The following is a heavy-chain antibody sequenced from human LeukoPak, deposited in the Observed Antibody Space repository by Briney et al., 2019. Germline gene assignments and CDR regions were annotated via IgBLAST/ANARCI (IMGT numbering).Heavy chain of an antibody. CDR2: TYYRSQWYN. J-gene: IGHJ3*01. CDR3: ARGFAFDV. Sequence: SQTLSLTCALSGDSVSNNNGAWNWIRQSPSRGLGWLGRTYYRSQWYNDYARSVMSRISVDPDTSKNQFSLHLSSVTSDDTAVYYCARGFAFDVWGQGTMVTVSS. CDR1: GDSVSNNNGA. V-gene: IGHV6-1*01.